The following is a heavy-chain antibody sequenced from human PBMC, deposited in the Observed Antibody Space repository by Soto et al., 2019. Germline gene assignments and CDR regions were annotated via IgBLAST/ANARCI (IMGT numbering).Heavy chain of an antibody. Sequence: QVQLLQSGAEVKKPGASVKVSCKASGYTFTNYYMHWVRQAPGQGLEWIGVINPTGGSTSYAQKFQGRLTMTRDTSTSTVYMELSSLISEDTAVYYCAGDYSLDYWGQGTLITVSS. J-gene: IGHJ4*02. CDR1: GYTFTNYY. D-gene: IGHD2-21*01. CDR3: AGDYSLDY. CDR2: INPTGGST. V-gene: IGHV1-46*03.